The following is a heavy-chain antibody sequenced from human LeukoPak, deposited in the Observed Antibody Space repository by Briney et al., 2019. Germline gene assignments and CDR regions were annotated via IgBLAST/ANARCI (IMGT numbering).Heavy chain of an antibody. V-gene: IGHV3-21*01. Sequence: KPGGSLRLSCAASGFTFSSYSMNWVRQAPGKGLEWVSSISSSSSYIYYADSVKGRFTISRDNAKNSLYLQMNSLRAEDTAVYYCARDSQSEPYYFDYWGQGTLVTVSS. CDR1: GFTFSSYS. J-gene: IGHJ4*02. CDR2: ISSSSSYI. CDR3: ARDSQSEPYYFDY. D-gene: IGHD1-26*01.